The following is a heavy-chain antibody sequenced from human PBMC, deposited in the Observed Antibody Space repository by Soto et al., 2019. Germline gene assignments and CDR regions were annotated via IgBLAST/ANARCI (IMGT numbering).Heavy chain of an antibody. CDR3: ARDGYCSSTGCYTTYCDYYYGMDV. J-gene: IGHJ6*02. CDR2: ISAYNGNT. D-gene: IGHD2-2*02. Sequence: QVQLVQSGAEVKKPGASVKVYCKASGYTVTSYGISWVRQAPGQGLVWMGCISAYNGNTNYAQKLQGRVTMTTDTATSTAYMELRSLRSDDPAVYYCARDGYCSSTGCYTTYCDYYYGMDVWGQGTTVTVSS. CDR1: GYTVTSYG. V-gene: IGHV1-18*04.